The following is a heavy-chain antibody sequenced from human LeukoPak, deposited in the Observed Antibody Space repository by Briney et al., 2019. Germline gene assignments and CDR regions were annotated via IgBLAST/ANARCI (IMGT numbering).Heavy chain of an antibody. V-gene: IGHV3-30*03. CDR2: ISHDVKTT. CDR1: GFTFSSYW. J-gene: IGHJ4*02. CDR3: ARASGMVRGDYFDY. Sequence: GGSLRLSCAASGFTFSSYWMHWVRQAPGKGLEWVAVISHDVKTTYYADSVKGRFTISRDNSKNTLYLQMNSLRAEDTAVYYCARASGMVRGDYFDYWGQGTLVTVSS. D-gene: IGHD3-10*01.